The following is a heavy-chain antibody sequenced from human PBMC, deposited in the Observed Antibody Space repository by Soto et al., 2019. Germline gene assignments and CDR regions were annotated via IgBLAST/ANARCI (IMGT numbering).Heavy chain of an antibody. CDR2: IIPILGIA. CDR3: ATLVHYTDAFDI. D-gene: IGHD4-4*01. Sequence: QVQLVQSGAEVKKPGSSVKVSCKASGGTFSSYTISWVRQAPGQGLEWMGRIIPILGIANYAQKFQGRVTITADKSTSTAYMELSSQRSEDTAVYYCATLVHYTDAFDIWGQGTMVTVSS. V-gene: IGHV1-69*02. J-gene: IGHJ3*02. CDR1: GGTFSSYT.